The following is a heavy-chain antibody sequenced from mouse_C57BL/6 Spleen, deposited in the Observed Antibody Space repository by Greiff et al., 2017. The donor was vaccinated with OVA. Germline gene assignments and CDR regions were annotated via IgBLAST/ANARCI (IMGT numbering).Heavy chain of an antibody. V-gene: IGHV1-22*01. J-gene: IGHJ4*01. CDR3: ASSYAMDY. Sequence: VHVKQSGPELVKPGASVKMSCKASGYTFTDYNMHWVKQSHGKSLEWIGYINPNNGGTSYNQKFKGKATLTVNKSSSTAYMELRSLTSEDSAVYYCASSYAMDYWGQGTSVTVSS. CDR2: INPNNGGT. CDR1: GYTFTDYN.